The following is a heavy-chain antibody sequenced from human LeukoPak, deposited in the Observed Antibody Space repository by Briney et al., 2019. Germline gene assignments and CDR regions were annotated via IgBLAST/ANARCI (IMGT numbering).Heavy chain of an antibody. D-gene: IGHD3-22*01. J-gene: IGHJ5*02. CDR1: GDSISTSKSY. Sequence: SETLSLTCTVSGDSISTSKSYWGWIRQPPVKGLEWIGSIYYTGNTYYNASLKSRVTISVDTSRNQFSLKLSSVTAADTAVYYCAKSNYYDSSGFWFDPWGQGTLVTVSS. V-gene: IGHV4-39*07. CDR3: AKSNYYDSSGFWFDP. CDR2: IYYTGNT.